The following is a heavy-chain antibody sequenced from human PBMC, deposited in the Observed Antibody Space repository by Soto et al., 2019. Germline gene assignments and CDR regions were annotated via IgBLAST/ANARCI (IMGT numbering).Heavy chain of an antibody. CDR1: GGSFSGYY. D-gene: IGHD2-15*01. CDR2: INHSGST. Sequence: SETLSLTCAVYGGSFSGYYWSWIRQPPGKGLEWIGEINHSGSTNYNPSLKSRVTISVDTSKNQFSLKLSSVTAADTAVYYCARGTGDIVVVVAANYYYYMDVWGKGTTVTVSS. V-gene: IGHV4-34*01. J-gene: IGHJ6*03. CDR3: ARGTGDIVVVVAANYYYYMDV.